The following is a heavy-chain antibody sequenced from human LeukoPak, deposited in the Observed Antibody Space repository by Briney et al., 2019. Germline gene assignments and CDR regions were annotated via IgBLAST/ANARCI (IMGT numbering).Heavy chain of an antibody. J-gene: IGHJ6*02. V-gene: IGHV4-34*01. CDR2: INHSGST. D-gene: IGHD3-10*01. CDR1: GGSFSGYY. Sequence: SETLSLTCAVYGGSFSGYYWSWIRRPPGKGLEWIGEINHSGSTNYNPSLKSRVTISVDTSKNQFSLKLSSVTAADTAVYYCAREGLYYGSGSYYKRSYYYYGMDVWGQGTTVTVSS. CDR3: AREGLYYGSGSYYKRSYYYYGMDV.